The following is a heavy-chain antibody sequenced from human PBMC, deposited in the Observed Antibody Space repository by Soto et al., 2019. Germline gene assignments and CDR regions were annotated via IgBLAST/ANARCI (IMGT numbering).Heavy chain of an antibody. J-gene: IGHJ4*02. Sequence: QVQLVESGGGVVQPGRSLRLSCAASGFTFSSYAMHWVRQAPGKGLEWVAVISYDGSNKYYADSVKGRFTISRDNSKNTLYLQMNSLRAEDTAVYYCARAIQYSSSYFDYRGQGTLVTVSS. CDR2: ISYDGSNK. CDR1: GFTFSSYA. V-gene: IGHV3-30-3*01. CDR3: ARAIQYSSSYFDY. D-gene: IGHD6-6*01.